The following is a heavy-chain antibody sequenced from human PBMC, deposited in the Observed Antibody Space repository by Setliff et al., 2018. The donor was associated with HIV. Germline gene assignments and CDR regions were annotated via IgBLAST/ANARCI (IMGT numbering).Heavy chain of an antibody. Sequence: RASVKVSCKASGYTFTDYFMHWVRQAPGQGLEWMGRFNPKTGDTKYQQKFPGRVTMTRDASINTAYMELSSLTSDDKAVYYCARGWSMTSRESNWFHPWGQGTLVTVSS. CDR2: FNPKTGDT. CDR1: GYTFTDYF. CDR3: ARGWSMTSRESNWFHP. J-gene: IGHJ5*02. V-gene: IGHV1-2*06. D-gene: IGHD6-6*01.